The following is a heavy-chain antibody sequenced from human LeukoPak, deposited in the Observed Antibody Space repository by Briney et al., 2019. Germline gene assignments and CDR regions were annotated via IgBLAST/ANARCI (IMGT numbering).Heavy chain of an antibody. D-gene: IGHD3-16*01. CDR3: AKVIRGAFDI. Sequence: GRSLRLSCAASGFTFDGYAMHWVRQAPGKGLEWVSGISWNSGSIGYADSVKGRFTISRDNAKNSLYLQMNSLRAEDTALYYCAKVIRGAFDIWGQGTMVTVSS. V-gene: IGHV3-9*01. CDR1: GFTFDGYA. J-gene: IGHJ3*02. CDR2: ISWNSGSI.